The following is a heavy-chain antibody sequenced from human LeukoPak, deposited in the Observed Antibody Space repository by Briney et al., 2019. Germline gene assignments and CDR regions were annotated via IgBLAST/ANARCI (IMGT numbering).Heavy chain of an antibody. CDR1: GYTFTSYY. CDR2: INPSGGST. V-gene: IGHV1-46*01. D-gene: IGHD7-27*01. Sequence: ASVKVSCKASGYTFTSYYMHWVRQAPGQGLEWMGIINPSGGSTGYAQKFQGRVTMTRDTSTSTVYMELSSLRSEDTAVYYCATELGMRKDFDYWGQGTLVTVSS. J-gene: IGHJ4*02. CDR3: ATELGMRKDFDY.